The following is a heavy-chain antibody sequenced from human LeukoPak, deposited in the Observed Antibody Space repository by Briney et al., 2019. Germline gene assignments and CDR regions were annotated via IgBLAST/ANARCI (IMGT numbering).Heavy chain of an antibody. D-gene: IGHD6-13*01. CDR2: IKQSGGQT. J-gene: IGHJ3*02. CDR3: ARDLSPRIAEVDKDALDI. CDR1: GFTFATYW. Sequence: GGSLRLSCAASGFTFATYWMTWLRQAPGKGLEWVANIKQSGGQTSYADSARGRFTISRDNAKNSLFLQMNNLRGEDTAVYYCARDLSPRIAEVDKDALDIWGRGTMVTVSS. V-gene: IGHV3-7*03.